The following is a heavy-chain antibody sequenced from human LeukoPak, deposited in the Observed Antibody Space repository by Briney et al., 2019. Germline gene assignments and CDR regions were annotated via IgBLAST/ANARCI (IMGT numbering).Heavy chain of an antibody. D-gene: IGHD3-22*01. J-gene: IGHJ4*02. CDR2: INHSGST. CDR1: GGSFSGYY. Sequence: SETLSLTCAVYGGSFSGYYWSWIRQPPGKGLEWIGEINHSGSTNYNPSLKSRVTISVDTSKNQFSLKLSSVTAADTAVYYCSYGPYYYDSSGSPGYWGQGTLVTVSS. CDR3: SYGPYYYDSSGSPGY. V-gene: IGHV4-34*01.